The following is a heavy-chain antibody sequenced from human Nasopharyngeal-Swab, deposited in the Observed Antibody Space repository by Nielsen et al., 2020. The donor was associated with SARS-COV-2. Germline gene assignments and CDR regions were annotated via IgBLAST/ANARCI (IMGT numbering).Heavy chain of an antibody. V-gene: IGHV3-73*01. CDR1: GFTFSDFA. Sequence: GGSLRLSCAASGFTFSDFAIHWVRQASGKGLEWVGRVRSKGNNYATAYSASVKGRFIIFRDDPTNTAYLQMNSLKTEDTAMYYCTRCGGGCYSGRDYWGQGTLVTVSS. D-gene: IGHD2-15*01. CDR2: VRSKGNNYAT. J-gene: IGHJ4*02. CDR3: TRCGGGCYSGRDY.